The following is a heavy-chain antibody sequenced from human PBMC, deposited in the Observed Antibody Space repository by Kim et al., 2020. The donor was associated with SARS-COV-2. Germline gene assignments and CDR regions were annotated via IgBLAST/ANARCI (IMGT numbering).Heavy chain of an antibody. V-gene: IGHV1-2*02. CDR3: ARETARGLLGGNWVDY. CDR2: INPNSGGT. J-gene: IGHJ4*02. CDR1: GYTFTGYY. Sequence: ASVKVSCKASGYTFTGYYMHWVRQAPGQGLEWMGWINPNSGGTNYAQKFQGRVTMTRDTSISTAYMELSRLRSDDTAVYYCARETARGLLGGNWVDYWGQGTLVTVSS. D-gene: IGHD1-26*01.